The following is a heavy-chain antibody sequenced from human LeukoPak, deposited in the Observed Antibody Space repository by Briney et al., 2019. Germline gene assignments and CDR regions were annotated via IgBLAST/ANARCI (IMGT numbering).Heavy chain of an antibody. V-gene: IGHV4-61*02. CDR3: ARAYGSGSPSYFDY. Sequence: SETLSLTCTVSGGSISSGSYYWSWIRQPAGKGLEWIGRIYTSGSTNYNPSLKGRVTISVDTSKNQFSLKLSSVTAADTAVYYCARAYGSGSPSYFDYWGQGTLVTVSS. J-gene: IGHJ4*02. D-gene: IGHD3-10*01. CDR2: IYTSGST. CDR1: GGSISSGSYY.